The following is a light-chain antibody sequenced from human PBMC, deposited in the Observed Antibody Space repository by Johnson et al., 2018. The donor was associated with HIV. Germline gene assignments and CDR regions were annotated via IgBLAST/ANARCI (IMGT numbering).Light chain of an antibody. Sequence: QAVLTQPPSVSAAPGQKVTISCSGSSSNIGNNYVSWYQQLPGTAPKLLIYENTKQPSGIPYRFSGSKSGTSATLDISGLQTGDEADYYCGTWDSGLSAGVFGTGTKVTVL. CDR2: ENT. V-gene: IGLV1-51*02. CDR1: SSNIGNNY. CDR3: GTWDSGLSAGV. J-gene: IGLJ1*01.